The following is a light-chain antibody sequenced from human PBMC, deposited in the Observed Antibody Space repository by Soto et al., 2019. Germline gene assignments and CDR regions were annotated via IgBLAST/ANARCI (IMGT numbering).Light chain of an antibody. V-gene: IGKV3D-20*01. J-gene: IGKJ4*01. Sequence: EIVLTQSPATLSLSPGERVTLSCGASQSLSNNFLAWYQQRPGLAPRLLIFDVSTRATGVPDRFSGSGSGTDFTLTISRLEPEDFAVYYCQQFGSSPTFGGGTKVELK. CDR1: QSLSNNF. CDR2: DVS. CDR3: QQFGSSPT.